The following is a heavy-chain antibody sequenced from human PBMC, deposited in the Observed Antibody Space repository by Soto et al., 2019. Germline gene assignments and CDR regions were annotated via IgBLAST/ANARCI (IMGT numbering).Heavy chain of an antibody. CDR2: ISWNSGSI. V-gene: IGHV3-9*01. J-gene: IGHJ4*02. CDR1: GFTFDDYA. D-gene: IGHD3-3*01. Sequence: EVQLVESGGGLVQPGRSLRLSCAASGFTFDDYAMHWVRQAPGNGLEWVSGISWNSGSIGYADSVKGRFTISRDNAKNSLYLQMTSLRAEDTALYYCAKAGFWSGYYSLVDYWGQGTLVTVSS. CDR3: AKAGFWSGYYSLVDY.